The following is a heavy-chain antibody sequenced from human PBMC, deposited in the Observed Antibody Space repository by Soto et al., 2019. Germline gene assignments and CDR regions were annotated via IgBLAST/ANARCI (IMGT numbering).Heavy chain of an antibody. CDR1: GFSVSNNY. CDR2: ISSSSSTI. D-gene: IGHD6-13*01. CDR3: ARFLGSSWPPESSQL. Sequence: GGSLRLSCVVSGFSVSNNYMSWVRQAPGKGLDWVSYISSSSSTIYYADSVKGRFTISRDNAKNSLYLQMYSLRAEDTAVYYCARFLGSSWPPESSQLWCPGLLVTLFS. J-gene: IGHJ1*01. V-gene: IGHV3-48*01.